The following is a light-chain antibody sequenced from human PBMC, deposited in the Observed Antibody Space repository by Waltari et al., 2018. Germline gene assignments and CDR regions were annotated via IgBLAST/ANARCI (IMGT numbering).Light chain of an antibody. Sequence: QSVLTHPPSASGPPGQRVPISCSGRGSTIGPNYPDWYQHLPGMPPRLLIYRDNQRPPGVPDRFSGSQSGTSASLAISGLRSEDEADYYCAAWDDRLRGPLFGGGTKLTVL. V-gene: IGLV1-47*01. J-gene: IGLJ2*01. CDR3: AAWDDRLRGPL. CDR1: GSTIGPNY. CDR2: RDN.